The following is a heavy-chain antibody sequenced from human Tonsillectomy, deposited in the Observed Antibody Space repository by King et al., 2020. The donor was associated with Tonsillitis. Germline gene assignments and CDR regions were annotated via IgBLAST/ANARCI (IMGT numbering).Heavy chain of an antibody. CDR3: ARPAGYCSSTSAGCYFEY. D-gene: IGHD2-2*01. J-gene: IGHJ4*02. V-gene: IGHV5-51*01. CDR2: IYPGDSDT. Sequence: EVQLVQSGAEVKKPGESLKISCKGSGYSFTSYWIGWVRQMPGKGLEWMGIIYPGDSDTRYSPSFQGQFTFSADKSISTAYLQWSSLKASDTAMYYCARPAGYCSSTSAGCYFEYWGQGTLVTVSS. CDR1: GYSFTSYW.